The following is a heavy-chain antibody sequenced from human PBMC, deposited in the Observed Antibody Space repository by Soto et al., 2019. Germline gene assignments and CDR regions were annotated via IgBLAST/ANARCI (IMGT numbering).Heavy chain of an antibody. D-gene: IGHD5-18*01. J-gene: IGHJ6*02. CDR1: GYSFTSYW. CDR3: ARDIGYSYGYYYYGMDV. Sequence: GESLKISCKGSGYSFTSYWIGWVRQMPGKGLEWMGIIYPGDSDTRYSPSFQGQVTISADKSISTAYLQWSSLKASDTAMYYCARDIGYSYGYYYYGMDVWGQGTTVTVSS. CDR2: IYPGDSDT. V-gene: IGHV5-51*01.